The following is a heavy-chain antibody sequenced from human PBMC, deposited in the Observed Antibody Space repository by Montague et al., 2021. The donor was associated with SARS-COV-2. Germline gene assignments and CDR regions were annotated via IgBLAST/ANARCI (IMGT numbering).Heavy chain of an antibody. V-gene: IGHV3-74*03. J-gene: IGHJ6*02. Sequence: SLRLSCAAPGFTFSRYWMHWVRQVPGKGLLWVSRINIDGSRTTYADSVKGRFTISRDNAKNTLFPQMNGLRADDTAVYYCTRSGDGVYYGMDVWGQGATVTVSS. CDR1: GFTFSRYW. CDR2: INIDGSRT. D-gene: IGHD2-21*02. CDR3: TRSGDGVYYGMDV.